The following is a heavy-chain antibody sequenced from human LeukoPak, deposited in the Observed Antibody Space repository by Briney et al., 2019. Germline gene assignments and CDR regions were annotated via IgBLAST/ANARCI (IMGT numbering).Heavy chain of an antibody. CDR2: IYYSGTT. J-gene: IGHJ5*02. CDR3: AKGAGGFSYYNWFDP. V-gene: IGHV4-39*07. D-gene: IGHD5-18*01. Sequence: PSETASLTCTVSGGSISSSPYYWSWIRQPPGKGLEWIGSIYYSGTTHYSPSLESRVTISVDTSKNQFSLKLASVTAADTAIYYCAKGAGGFSYYNWFDPWGQGTLVTVSS. CDR1: GGSISSSPYY.